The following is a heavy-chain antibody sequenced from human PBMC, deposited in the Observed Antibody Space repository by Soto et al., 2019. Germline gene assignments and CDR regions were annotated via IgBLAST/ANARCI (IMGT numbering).Heavy chain of an antibody. CDR2: INPSGGST. Sequence: ASVQVSCQATGCTFTSYGISWVRQAPGQGLEWMGIINPSGGSTSYAQKFQGRVTMTRDTSTSTVYMELSSLRSEDTAVYYCARVQWILLWPSFGYWGQGTLVTVSS. V-gene: IGHV1-46*01. CDR1: GCTFTSYG. J-gene: IGHJ4*02. D-gene: IGHD5-18*01. CDR3: ARVQWILLWPSFGY.